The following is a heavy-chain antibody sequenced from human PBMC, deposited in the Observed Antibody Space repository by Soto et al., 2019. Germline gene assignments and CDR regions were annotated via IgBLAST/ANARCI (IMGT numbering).Heavy chain of an antibody. D-gene: IGHD2-21*01. J-gene: IGHJ5*02. CDR2: IYVTGAV. CDR1: GAALNSGNYY. CDR3: ARLRIATNNYKWFDP. V-gene: IGHV4-31*03. Sequence: SETLSLTCSVSGAALNSGNYYWSWIRQVPGKGLEWIGHIYVTGAVDYNPSLRDRITISQDTSERQFSLNLRLVTAADTAVYYSARLRIATNNYKWFDPWGQGTLATVSS.